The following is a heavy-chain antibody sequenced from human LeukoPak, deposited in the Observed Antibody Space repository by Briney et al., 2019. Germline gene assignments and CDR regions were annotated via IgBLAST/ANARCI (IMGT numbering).Heavy chain of an antibody. CDR3: ARSSMGYDILTGYYNLLDY. CDR1: GFTFSSYW. J-gene: IGHJ4*02. D-gene: IGHD3-9*01. V-gene: IGHV3-74*01. Sequence: GGSLRLSCAASGFTFSSYWMHWVRQAPGKGLVWVSRINSDGSSTSYADSVKGRFTISRDNAKNTLYLQMNSLRAEDTAVYYCARSSMGYDILTGYYNLLDYWGQGTLVTVSS. CDR2: INSDGSST.